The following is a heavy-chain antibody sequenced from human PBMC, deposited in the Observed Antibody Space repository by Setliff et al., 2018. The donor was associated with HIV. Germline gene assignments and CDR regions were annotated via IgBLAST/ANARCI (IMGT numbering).Heavy chain of an antibody. CDR1: GFTFSNYG. V-gene: IGHV3-30*02. J-gene: IGHJ4*02. CDR2: IRYDGSDK. Sequence: GGSLRLSCAASGFTFSNYGMHWVRQAPGKGLEWVAFIRYDGSDKYYADSVKGRFTISRDNAKNSLYLQMNSLRAEDTALYYCVRSTGPYYWGQGTLVTVSS. D-gene: IGHD1-1*01. CDR3: VRSTGPYY.